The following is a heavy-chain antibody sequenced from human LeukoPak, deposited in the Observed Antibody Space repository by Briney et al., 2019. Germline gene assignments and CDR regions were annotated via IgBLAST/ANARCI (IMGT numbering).Heavy chain of an antibody. CDR2: IYGSGGGT. V-gene: IGHV3-23*01. J-gene: IGHJ4*02. D-gene: IGHD1-26*01. CDR1: GFTFSNYA. CDR3: AKGHAPSGSYSDY. Sequence: PGGSLGLPRSASGFTFSNYAMTWVRQAPGKGLEWVSTIYGSGGGTHYADSVRGRFNISRDNPKHTLHVQKNGQMAGDTAVFFCAKGHAPSGSYSDYWGQGTLVTVSS.